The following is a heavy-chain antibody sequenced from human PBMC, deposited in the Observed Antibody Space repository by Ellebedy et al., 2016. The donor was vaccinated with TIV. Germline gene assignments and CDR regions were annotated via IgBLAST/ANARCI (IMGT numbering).Heavy chain of an antibody. Sequence: GESLKISCEDSGSTFSTYTMNWVRQFPGKGLEWIASIDPSGSSIYQPESLRGRFTISRDNTKSLPYLQMSSLRVEDTAVYYCATEFYYRSSYWGQGSLVTVSS. D-gene: IGHD3-10*01. CDR2: IDPSGSSI. V-gene: IGHV3-21*01. J-gene: IGHJ4*02. CDR1: GSTFSTYT. CDR3: ATEFYYRSSY.